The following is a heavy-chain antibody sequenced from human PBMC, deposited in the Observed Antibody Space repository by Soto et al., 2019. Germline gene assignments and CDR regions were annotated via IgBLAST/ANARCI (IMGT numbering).Heavy chain of an antibody. J-gene: IGHJ4*02. D-gene: IGHD3-10*01. CDR2: IYSGGST. Sequence: GGSLRLSCAASGFTVSSNYMSWVRQAPGKGLEGVSVIYSGGSTYYADSVKGRFTISRHNSKNTLYLQMNSLRAEDTAVYYCARARGTMVRGVSFDYWGQGTLVTVSS. V-gene: IGHV3-53*04. CDR1: GFTVSSNY. CDR3: ARARGTMVRGVSFDY.